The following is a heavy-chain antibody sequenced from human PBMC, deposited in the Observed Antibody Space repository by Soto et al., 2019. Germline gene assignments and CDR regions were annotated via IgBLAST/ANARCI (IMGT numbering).Heavy chain of an antibody. V-gene: IGHV3-23*01. Sequence: EVQLLESGGGLVQPGGSLRLSCAASGFTFTNYAMNWVRQAPGKGLEWVSGGSGSGASTYYADSVKGRFTISRDHPENTQYLQMNSVSADDTAVHYCDKGALTITSTAGSRGLDVWGQGTTVTVSS. D-gene: IGHD5-12*01. CDR2: GSGSGAST. CDR1: GFTFTNYA. J-gene: IGHJ6*02. CDR3: DKGALTITSTAGSRGLDV.